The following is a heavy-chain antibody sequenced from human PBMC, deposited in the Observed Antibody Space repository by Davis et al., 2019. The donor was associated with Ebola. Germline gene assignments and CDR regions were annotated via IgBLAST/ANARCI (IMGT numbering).Heavy chain of an antibody. D-gene: IGHD1-14*01. Sequence: MPSETLSLTCTVSGGSISSYYWSWIRQPPGKGLEWIGYIHYSGSTNYNPALKSRGTIAVDTSKNQFTLKLSSVTAADTAVYYCASPEIWGQGTMVTVSS. CDR2: IHYSGST. CDR3: ASPEI. V-gene: IGHV4-59*01. CDR1: GGSISSYY. J-gene: IGHJ3*02.